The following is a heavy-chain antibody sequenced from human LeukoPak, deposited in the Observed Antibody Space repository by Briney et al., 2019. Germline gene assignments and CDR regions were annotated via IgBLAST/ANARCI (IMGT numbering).Heavy chain of an antibody. D-gene: IGHD6-13*01. CDR3: ARERDSRSWYAFDI. CDR1: GFTFSSYT. CDR2: ISSSSSTI. Sequence: GGSLRLSCAASGFTFSSYTLNWVRQAPGKGLEWVSHISSSSSTIYYGDSVNVRFTISRDNDKNSVYLQMKSLRDEDTAVYYCARERDSRSWYAFDIWGRGTMVSVSS. J-gene: IGHJ3*02. V-gene: IGHV3-48*02.